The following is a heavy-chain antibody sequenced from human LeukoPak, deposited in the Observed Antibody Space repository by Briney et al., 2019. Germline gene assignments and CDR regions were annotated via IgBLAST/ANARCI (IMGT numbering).Heavy chain of an antibody. CDR2: IEEDGSEK. V-gene: IGHV3-7*01. Sequence: GGSLRLSCAASGFNFGIYWMSWVRQAPGKGLEWVANIEEDGSEKHYVDSVKGRFTVSRDNAKNSLFLQVSNLRAEDTAVYYCARDLGRYFDYFDYWGQGTLVTVSS. J-gene: IGHJ4*02. CDR1: GFNFGIYW. CDR3: ARDLGRYFDYFDY. D-gene: IGHD3-9*01.